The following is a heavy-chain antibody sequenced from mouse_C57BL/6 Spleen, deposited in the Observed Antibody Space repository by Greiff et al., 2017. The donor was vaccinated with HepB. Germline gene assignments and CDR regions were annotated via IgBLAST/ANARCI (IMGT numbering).Heavy chain of an antibody. J-gene: IGHJ1*03. V-gene: IGHV3-1*01. Sequence: DVQLQESGPGLVKPSQSLSLSCTVTGYSITSCYDWYLIRHFPGNKLEWMGYISYSGSTNYNPPLKSRISITHDTSTNQFFLKLNSVTTEDTATYYCARDPKYNYWCYEDWGTGTTVTVSS. CDR3: ARDPKYNYWCYED. CDR2: ISYSGST. CDR1: GYSITSCYD. D-gene: IGHD1-3*01.